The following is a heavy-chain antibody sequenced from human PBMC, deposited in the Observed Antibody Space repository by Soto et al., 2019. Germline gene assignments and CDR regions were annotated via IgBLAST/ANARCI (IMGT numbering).Heavy chain of an antibody. CDR3: AKDSRGYYGSGSSVFEF. J-gene: IGHJ4*02. V-gene: IGHV3-30*18. D-gene: IGHD3-10*01. Sequence: GGAPKPSCAAPGFRFNSNCRAWVPPAPGKGLGGVSVLSNNGRKKYYADSGKGRFTISRNNSKNTLYLKMNSLRAGDTAVYFCAKDSRGYYGSGSSVFEFWGQGTLVTVSS. CDR2: LSNNGRKK. CDR1: GFRFNSNC.